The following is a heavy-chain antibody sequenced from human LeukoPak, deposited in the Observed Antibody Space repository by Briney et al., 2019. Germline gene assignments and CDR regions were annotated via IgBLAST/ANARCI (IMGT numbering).Heavy chain of an antibody. V-gene: IGHV4-30-4*01. Sequence: PSQTLSLTCTVSGGSISSGDYYWSWIRQPPGKGLEWIGYIYYSGSTYYNPSLKSRVTISLDTSKNQFSLKLNFVTAADTAVYYCTRTSPGVPLDFWGRGTLVTVSS. CDR1: GGSISSGDYY. CDR2: IYYSGST. D-gene: IGHD7-27*01. CDR3: TRTSPGVPLDF. J-gene: IGHJ4*02.